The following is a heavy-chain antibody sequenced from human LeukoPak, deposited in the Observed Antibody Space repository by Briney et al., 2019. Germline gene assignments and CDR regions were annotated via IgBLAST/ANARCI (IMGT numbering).Heavy chain of an antibody. V-gene: IGHV1-18*01. CDR1: GYTFTSYG. D-gene: IGHD6-19*01. CDR2: ISAYTGNT. J-gene: IGHJ4*02. CDR3: ARYWAVACKGVFDY. Sequence: ASVKVSCKASGYTFTSYGISWVRQSPGQRLEWMGWISAYTGNTNYAQKLQRTVTITTDTSTSTAYMELRSLRSDDTAVYYCARYWAVACKGVFDYWGQGTLVTASS.